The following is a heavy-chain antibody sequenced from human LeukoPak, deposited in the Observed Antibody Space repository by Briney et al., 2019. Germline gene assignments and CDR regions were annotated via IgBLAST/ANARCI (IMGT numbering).Heavy chain of an antibody. CDR2: INSDGSST. CDR3: ARDLRTPSDTNIAIDY. D-gene: IGHD4-23*01. J-gene: IGHJ4*02. CDR1: GFTFSSYW. V-gene: IGHV3-74*01. Sequence: PGGSLRLSCAASGFTFSSYWMHWVRQAPGEGLVWVSRINSDGSSTSYADSVKGRFTISRDNAKNTLYLQMNSLRAEDTAVYYCARDLRTPSDTNIAIDYWGQGTLVTVSS.